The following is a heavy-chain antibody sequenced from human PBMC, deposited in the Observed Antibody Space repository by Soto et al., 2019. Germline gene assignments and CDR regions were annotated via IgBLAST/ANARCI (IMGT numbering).Heavy chain of an antibody. J-gene: IGHJ4*02. CDR2: IKPDGSET. CDR1: GLTLSGHW. CDR3: TSRPSGMTYHAVFDF. D-gene: IGHD2-21*02. V-gene: IGHV3-7*03. Sequence: LRLSCAASGLTLSGHWMTWVRQTPGEGLQWVAAIKPDGSETFYVDSVKGRFTISRDNARNSLFLQMDSLRAEDTAVYYCTSRPSGMTYHAVFDFWGQGTLVTVSS.